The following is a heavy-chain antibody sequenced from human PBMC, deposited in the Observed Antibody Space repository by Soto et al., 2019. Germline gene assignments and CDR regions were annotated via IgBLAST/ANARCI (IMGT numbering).Heavy chain of an antibody. D-gene: IGHD2-8*01. CDR1: GYSFTSYW. J-gene: IGHJ6*02. CDR3: ASSSDGVAGEDYYYYYGMAV. CDR2: IYPGDSDT. Sequence: GESLKISCKGSGYSFTSYWIGWVRQMPGKGLEWMGIIYPGDSDTRYSPSFQGQVTISADKSISTAYLQWSSLKASDTAMYYCASSSDGVAGEDYYYYYGMAVWGQGTTVPVSS. V-gene: IGHV5-51*01.